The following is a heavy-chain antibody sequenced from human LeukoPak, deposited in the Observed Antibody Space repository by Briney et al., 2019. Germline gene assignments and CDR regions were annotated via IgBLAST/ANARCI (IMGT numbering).Heavy chain of an antibody. Sequence: EASVKVSCKASGHTFTGYYMHWVRQAPGQGLEWMGWINPNSGGTNYAQKFQGRVTMTRDTSTSTAYMELSRLRSDDTAVYYCARRTVELDGFDYWGQGTLVTVSS. J-gene: IGHJ4*02. V-gene: IGHV1-2*02. CDR1: GHTFTGYY. CDR2: INPNSGGT. D-gene: IGHD4-11*01. CDR3: ARRTVELDGFDY.